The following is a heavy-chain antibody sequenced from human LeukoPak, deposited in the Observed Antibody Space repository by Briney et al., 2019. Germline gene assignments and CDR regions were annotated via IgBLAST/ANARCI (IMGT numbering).Heavy chain of an antibody. CDR3: AREPSRHIYYYYYMDV. CDR2: IIPILGIA. D-gene: IGHD2-21*01. V-gene: IGHV1-69*04. Sequence: SVKVSCKASGGTFSSYAISWVRQAPGQGLEWMGRIIPILGIANYAQKFQGRATITADKSTSTAYMELSSLRSEDTAVYYCAREPSRHIYYYYYMDVWGKGTTVTVSS. CDR1: GGTFSSYA. J-gene: IGHJ6*03.